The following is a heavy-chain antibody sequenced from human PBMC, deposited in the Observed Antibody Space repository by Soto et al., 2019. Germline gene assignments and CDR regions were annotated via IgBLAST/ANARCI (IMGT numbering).Heavy chain of an antibody. Sequence: QVQLQESGPGLVKPSQTLSLTCIVSGGSINNGDFYWSWIRQPPGKGLEWIGYIYYRGSAYYNPSLKSRLSITVDTSKNQFSLKLSSVTAADSAVYYCARDHRGIRGPDIWGQGTLVTVFS. CDR3: ARDHRGIRGPDI. D-gene: IGHD1-20*01. CDR2: IYYRGSA. V-gene: IGHV4-30-4*01. J-gene: IGHJ4*02. CDR1: GGSINNGDFY.